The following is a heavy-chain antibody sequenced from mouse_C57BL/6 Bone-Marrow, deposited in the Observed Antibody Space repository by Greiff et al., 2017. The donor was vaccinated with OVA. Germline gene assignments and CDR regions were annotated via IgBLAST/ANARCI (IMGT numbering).Heavy chain of an antibody. Sequence: QVHVKQPGAELVRPGSSVKLSCKASGYTFTSYWMHWVKQRPIQGLEWIGNIDPSDSETHYNQKFKDKATLTVDKSSSTAYMQLSSLTSEDSAVYYCARGGTVVAYYYAMDYWGQGTSVTVSS. V-gene: IGHV1-52*01. J-gene: IGHJ4*01. CDR1: GYTFTSYW. CDR2: IDPSDSET. CDR3: ARGGTVVAYYYAMDY. D-gene: IGHD1-1*01.